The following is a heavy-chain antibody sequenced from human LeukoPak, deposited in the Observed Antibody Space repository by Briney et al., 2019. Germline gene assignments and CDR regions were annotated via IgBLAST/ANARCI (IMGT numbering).Heavy chain of an antibody. J-gene: IGHJ4*02. CDR3: ARPSGSYPFDY. Sequence: GGSLRLSCAASGFTFSSYAMHWVRQAPGKGLEWVAVISYDGSNKYYADSVKGRFTISRDNSKNTLYLQMNSLRAEDTAVYYCARPSGSYPFDYWGQGTLVTVSS. D-gene: IGHD3-16*02. CDR2: ISYDGSNK. CDR1: GFTFSSYA. V-gene: IGHV3-30-3*01.